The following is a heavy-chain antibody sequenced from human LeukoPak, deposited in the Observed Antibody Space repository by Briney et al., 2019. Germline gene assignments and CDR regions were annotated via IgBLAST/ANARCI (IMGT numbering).Heavy chain of an antibody. V-gene: IGHV3-30*02. CDR2: IHFDGSKT. CDR3: ARRAGGYSHPYDY. Sequence: GGSLRLSCEASGFTFRSYAMHWVRQAPGKGLEWLAYIHFDGSKTYYADSVKGRFDVSRDNSKNTLYLQMNSLRAEDTAVYYCARRAGGYSHPYDYWGQGILVTVSS. J-gene: IGHJ4*02. D-gene: IGHD4-23*01. CDR1: GFTFRSYA.